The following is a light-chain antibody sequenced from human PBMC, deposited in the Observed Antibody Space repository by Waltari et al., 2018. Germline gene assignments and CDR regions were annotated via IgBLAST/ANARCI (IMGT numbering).Light chain of an antibody. CDR1: NSNVGINY. Sequence: QSVPTQPPSVSGAPGQRVTISCSGSNSNVGINYVSWFQHVPGAAHRLLIYRNNQRPSGVPDRFSGSKSGSSASLAISGLRSEDDADYYCAAWDVSLRGIFGTGTRVTVL. J-gene: IGLJ1*01. CDR3: AAWDVSLRGI. CDR2: RNN. V-gene: IGLV1-47*01.